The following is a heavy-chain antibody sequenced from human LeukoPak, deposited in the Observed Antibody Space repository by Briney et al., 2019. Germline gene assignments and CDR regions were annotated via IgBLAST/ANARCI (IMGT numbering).Heavy chain of an antibody. V-gene: IGHV1-8*01. Sequence: ASVKVSCKASGYTFTSYDINWVRQATGQGLEWMGWMNPNSGNTGYAQKFQGRVTMTRNTSISTAYMELSSLRSEDTAVYYWATSGKRWYSNFWNAYYYYVMDVWGQGTTVTVSS. CDR1: GYTFTSYD. CDR3: ATSGKRWYSNFWNAYYYYVMDV. J-gene: IGHJ6*02. D-gene: IGHD3-3*01. CDR2: MNPNSGNT.